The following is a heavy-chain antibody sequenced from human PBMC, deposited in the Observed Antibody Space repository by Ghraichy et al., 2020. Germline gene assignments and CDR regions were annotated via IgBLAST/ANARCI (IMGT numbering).Heavy chain of an antibody. V-gene: IGHV4-38-2*01. J-gene: IGHJ4*02. CDR3: ARGGFFDY. CDR2: IYHSGNT. Sequence: SVTLSLTCAISGFSISSGYYWGWIRQPPGKGLEWIGSIYHSGNTYYNPSLKSRVTISVDTSKNQFSLRLSSVTAADTAVYYCARGGFFDYWGQGTLVTVSS. CDR1: GFSISSGYY.